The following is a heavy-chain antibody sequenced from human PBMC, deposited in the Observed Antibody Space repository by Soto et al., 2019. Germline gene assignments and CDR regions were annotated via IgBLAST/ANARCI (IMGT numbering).Heavy chain of an antibody. CDR1: GYTFTSYA. V-gene: IGHV1-3*01. CDR2: INAGNGNT. Sequence: GASVKVSCKASGYTFTSYAMHWVRQAPGQRLEWMEWINAGNGNTKYSQKFQGRVTITRDTSAGTAYMELSSLRSEDTAVYYCARASLGTYYDFWSGYSNGMDVWGQGTTVTVSS. J-gene: IGHJ6*02. D-gene: IGHD3-3*01. CDR3: ARASLGTYYDFWSGYSNGMDV.